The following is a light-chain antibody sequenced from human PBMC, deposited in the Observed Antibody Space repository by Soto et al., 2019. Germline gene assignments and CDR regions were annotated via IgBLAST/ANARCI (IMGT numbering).Light chain of an antibody. J-gene: IGKJ1*01. CDR1: QSISRW. CDR2: DAS. CDR3: QQYNTYSRT. V-gene: IGKV1-5*01. Sequence: DIQMTQSPSTLSASVGDRVTITCRASQSISRWLGWYQQKAGKAPRLLIYDASSLESGVPSRFSGSGSGTDFTLTISSLQPDDFATYYCQQYNTYSRTFGQGTKVEIK.